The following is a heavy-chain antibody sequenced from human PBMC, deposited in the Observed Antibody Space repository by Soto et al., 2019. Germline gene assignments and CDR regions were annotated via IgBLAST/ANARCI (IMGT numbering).Heavy chain of an antibody. CDR1: DGYIIGYC. Sequence: CDTWSVVDGYIIGYCWSWIMKPPGKGLEWIGYMYHSGSTSYNPSLKSRVTISVDTSKNQFSLKLSSVTAADTAVYYCERVTVGYYYYMDFWGKGTTVTVSS. CDR3: ERVTVGYYYYMDF. CDR2: MYHSGST. J-gene: IGHJ6*03. V-gene: IGHV4-59*01. D-gene: IGHD2-15*01.